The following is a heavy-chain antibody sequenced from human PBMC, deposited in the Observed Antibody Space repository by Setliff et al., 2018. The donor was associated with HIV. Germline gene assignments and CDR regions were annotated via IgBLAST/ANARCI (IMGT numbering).Heavy chain of an antibody. D-gene: IGHD3-9*01. J-gene: IGHJ6*02. V-gene: IGHV3-43*01. Sequence: LRPFCVACGFTVDVYILHGVRQVPGRGLEWVSLISEDGGRTNYADSVKGRFTVSRDNSKNSLYLEMNHLTTEDTALYYCVNGPVLTGHQLNYYYYGMDVWGQGTTVTVSS. CDR1: GFTVDVYI. CDR3: VNGPVLTGHQLNYYYYGMDV. CDR2: ISEDGGRT.